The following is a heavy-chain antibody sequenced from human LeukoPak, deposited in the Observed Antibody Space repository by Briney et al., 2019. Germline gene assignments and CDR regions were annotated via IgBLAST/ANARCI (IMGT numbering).Heavy chain of an antibody. J-gene: IGHJ4*02. V-gene: IGHV4-39*01. D-gene: IGHD3-22*01. CDR1: GGSISSSSYY. CDR3: AGTGIYDDRGFDY. Sequence: PSETLSLTCTVSGGSISSSSYYWGWIRQPPGKGLEWIGSIYYSGSTYYNPSLKSRVTISVDTSKNQFSLKLSSVTAADTAVYYCAGTGIYDDRGFDYWGQGTLVTVSS. CDR2: IYYSGST.